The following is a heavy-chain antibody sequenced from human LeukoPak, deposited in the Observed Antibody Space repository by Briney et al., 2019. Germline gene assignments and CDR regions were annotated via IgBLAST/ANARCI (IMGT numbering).Heavy chain of an antibody. J-gene: IGHJ4*02. D-gene: IGHD5-18*01. CDR2: ISSSGSTI. CDR3: ARTNLYTAMVKVEEGYYFDY. CDR1: GFTFNAYS. Sequence: PGGSLRLSCAASGFTFNAYSMNWVRQAPGKGLEWVSYISSSGSTIYYADSVKGRFTISRDNAKNSLYLQMNSLRAEDTAVYYCARTNLYTAMVKVEEGYYFDYWGQGTLVTVSS. V-gene: IGHV3-48*04.